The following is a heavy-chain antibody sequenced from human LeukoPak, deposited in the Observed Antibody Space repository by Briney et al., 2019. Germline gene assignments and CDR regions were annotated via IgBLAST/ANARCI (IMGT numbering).Heavy chain of an antibody. CDR3: TSYYYGSENYYDY. Sequence: SGGSLRLSCAASGFTFSNAWMSWVRQAPGKGLGWVGRIKSKTDGGTRDYAAPVKGRFTISRDDSENTLYLQMNSLKTEDTAVYYCTSYYYGSENYYDYWAQGTLVTVSS. V-gene: IGHV3-15*01. J-gene: IGHJ4*02. D-gene: IGHD3-10*01. CDR2: IKSKTDGGTR. CDR1: GFTFSNAW.